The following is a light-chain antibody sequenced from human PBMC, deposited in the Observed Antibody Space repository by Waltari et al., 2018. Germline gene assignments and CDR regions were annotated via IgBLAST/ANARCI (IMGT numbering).Light chain of an antibody. CDR3: QQYYDSPLT. CDR1: ESVLFSSRNKNH. CDR2: WAS. V-gene: IGKV4-1*01. Sequence: DIVMTQSPDSLAVSLGERATINCKSSESVLFSSRNKNHLAWYQQKPGHPPKLLLYWASTRESGVPDRFGGSGSGTDFTLTISSLQAEDVAIYYCQQYYDSPLTFGGGTKVEIK. J-gene: IGKJ4*01.